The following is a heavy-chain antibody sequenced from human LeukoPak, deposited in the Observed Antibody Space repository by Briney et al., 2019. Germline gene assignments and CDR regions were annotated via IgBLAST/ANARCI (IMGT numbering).Heavy chain of an antibody. D-gene: IGHD2-21*01. CDR1: GFTFSSYW. CDR2: IKQDGSEK. CDR3: ARDGPAVIFFGYFEY. J-gene: IGHJ4*02. V-gene: IGHV3-7*01. Sequence: GGSLRLSCAASGFTFSSYWMSWVRQAPGKGLEGVANIKQDGSEKYYVDSVKGRFTISRDNAKNSLYLQMNSLRAEDTAVYYCARDGPAVIFFGYFEYWGQGTLVTVSS.